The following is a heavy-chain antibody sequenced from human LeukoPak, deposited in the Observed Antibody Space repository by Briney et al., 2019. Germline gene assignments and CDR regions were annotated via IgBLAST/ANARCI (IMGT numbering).Heavy chain of an antibody. CDR1: GFIFSSHG. CDR3: ARDVSNGQLPDY. Sequence: GGSLRLSYAASGFIFSSHGMNWVRQAPGKGLEWVSSISTSSSYIYYADSVKGRFTISRDNAKNSLYLQMNSLRAEDTAVYYCARDVSNGQLPDYWGQGTLVTVSS. J-gene: IGHJ4*02. CDR2: ISTSSSYI. V-gene: IGHV3-21*01. D-gene: IGHD2-2*01.